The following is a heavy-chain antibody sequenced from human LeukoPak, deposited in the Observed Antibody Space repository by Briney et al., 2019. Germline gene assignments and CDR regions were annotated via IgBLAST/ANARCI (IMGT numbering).Heavy chain of an antibody. V-gene: IGHV3-21*04. CDR2: ISSSSSYI. D-gene: IGHD3-22*01. CDR3: AIMHGYYDGSGYWVQ. J-gene: IGHJ1*01. CDR1: GFTFSSYS. Sequence: GGSLRLSCAASGFTFSSYSMNWVRRAPGKGLEWVSSISSSSSYIYYADSVKGRFTISRDNAKNSLYLQMNSLRDEDTAVYYCAIMHGYYDGSGYWVQWGQGTLVTVSS.